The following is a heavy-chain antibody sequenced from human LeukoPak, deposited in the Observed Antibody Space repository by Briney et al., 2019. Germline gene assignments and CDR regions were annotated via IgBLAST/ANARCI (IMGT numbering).Heavy chain of an antibody. D-gene: IGHD3-22*01. CDR3: ARGAYYYDSSGYYYVLHYDY. J-gene: IGHJ4*02. CDR2: IIPIFGTA. CDR1: GGTFSSYA. Sequence: SVKVSCKASGGTFSSYAISWVRQAPGQGLEWMGGIIPIFGTANYAQKFQGRVTITADESTSTAYMELSSLRSEDTAVYYCARGAYYYDSSGYYYVLHYDYWGQGTLVTVSS. V-gene: IGHV1-69*13.